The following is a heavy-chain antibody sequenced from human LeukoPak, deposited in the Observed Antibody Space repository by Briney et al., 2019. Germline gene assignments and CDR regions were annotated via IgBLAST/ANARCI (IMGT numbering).Heavy chain of an antibody. CDR1: GFTLSSYG. D-gene: IGHD6-19*01. J-gene: IGHJ4*02. CDR2: ISGSGGST. V-gene: IGHV3-23*01. CDR3: AKDSGWPGDFDY. Sequence: GGSLRLSCAASGFTLSSYGMSWVRQAPGKGLEWVSAISGSGGSTYYADSVKGRFTISRDNSKNTLYLQMNSLRAEDTAVYYCAKDSGWPGDFDYWGQGTLVTVSS.